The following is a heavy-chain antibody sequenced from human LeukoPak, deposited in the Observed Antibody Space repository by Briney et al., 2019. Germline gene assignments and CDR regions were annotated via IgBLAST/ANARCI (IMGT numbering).Heavy chain of an antibody. CDR3: ARGPHIVVVTAIDY. Sequence: HPGKSLRLSCAASRFTFSDYGMHWVRQAPGKGLEWVAVIWYDGSNKYYADSVKGRFTISRDNSKNTLYLQMNSLRAEDTAVYYCARGPHIVVVTAIDYWGQGILVTVST. CDR2: IWYDGSNK. J-gene: IGHJ4*02. D-gene: IGHD2-21*02. V-gene: IGHV3-33*01. CDR1: RFTFSDYG.